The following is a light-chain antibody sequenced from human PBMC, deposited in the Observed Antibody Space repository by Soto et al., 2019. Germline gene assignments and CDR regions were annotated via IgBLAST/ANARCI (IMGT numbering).Light chain of an antibody. CDR3: FSFTSTNTHV. J-gene: IGLJ1*01. CDR1: SSDFGSYKF. Sequence: QSALTQPASVSGSPGQSVTISCTGTSSDFGSYKFVPWYQHHPGTVPKVIIYETSKRPSGVSDRFSGSKSGNTASLTISGLQAEDEADYYCFSFTSTNTHVFGSGTKVTV. CDR2: ETS. V-gene: IGLV2-23*01.